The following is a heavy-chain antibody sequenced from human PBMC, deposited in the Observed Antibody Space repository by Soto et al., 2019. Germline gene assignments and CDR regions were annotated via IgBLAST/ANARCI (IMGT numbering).Heavy chain of an antibody. V-gene: IGHV1-69*13. J-gene: IGHJ5*02. CDR3: VYGSGSYLRPRPRGWFDP. D-gene: IGHD3-10*01. CDR1: GGTFSSYA. CDR2: IIPIFGTA. Sequence: ASVKVSCKASGGTFSSYAISWVRQAPGQGLEWMGGIIPIFGTANYAQKFQGRVTITADESTSTAYMELSSLRSEDTAVYYCVYGSGSYLRPRPRGWFDPWGQGTLVTVS.